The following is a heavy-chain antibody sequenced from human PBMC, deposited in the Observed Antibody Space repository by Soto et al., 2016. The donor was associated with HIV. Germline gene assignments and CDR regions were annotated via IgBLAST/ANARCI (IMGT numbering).Heavy chain of an antibody. D-gene: IGHD2-15*01. Sequence: VQSGAEVKKPGASVKVSCKASGYTFTANYIQWVRQTPGQGLEWMGWINPNNGDTRYAQKFQGRVTMTRDTSINTAYMELSSLRTDDAAVYYCAKDCGLGGTRDYWGQGTLVTVSS. CDR2: INPNNGDT. J-gene: IGHJ4*02. V-gene: IGHV1-2*02. CDR3: AKDCGLGGTRDY. CDR1: GYTFTANY.